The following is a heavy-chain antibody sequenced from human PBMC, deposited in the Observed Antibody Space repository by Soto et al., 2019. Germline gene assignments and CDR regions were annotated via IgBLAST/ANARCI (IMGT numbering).Heavy chain of an antibody. J-gene: IGHJ5*02. D-gene: IGHD3-16*01. CDR2: INHSGST. CDR1: GGTLSGNY. V-gene: IGHV4-34*01. Sequence: QVQLQQWGAGLLKPSETLSLTCAVYGGTLSGNYWSWIRQPPGKGLEWIGEINHSGSTNYNPSLKSRFTISVGTSKNQFSLDLSSVTAADTAVYFCARGRSYGYFSNWFDPWGQGDLVTVPS. CDR3: ARGRSYGYFSNWFDP.